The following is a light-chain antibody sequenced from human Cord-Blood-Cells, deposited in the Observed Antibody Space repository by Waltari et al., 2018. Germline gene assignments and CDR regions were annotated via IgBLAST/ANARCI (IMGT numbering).Light chain of an antibody. CDR3: QAWDSSTVL. CDR1: KLGDKY. J-gene: IGLJ2*01. Sequence: SYELTQPPSVSVSPGQTASITCSGDKLGDKYACWYQQKPGQSPVLVIYQDSKRPSGIPELFSGSNSANTATLTISGTQAMDEADYYCQAWDSSTVLFGGGTKLTVL. V-gene: IGLV3-1*01. CDR2: QDS.